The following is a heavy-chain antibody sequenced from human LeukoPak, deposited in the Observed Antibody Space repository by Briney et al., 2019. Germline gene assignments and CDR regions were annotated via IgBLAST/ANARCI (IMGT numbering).Heavy chain of an antibody. V-gene: IGHV1-8*01. CDR1: GYTFTSYD. J-gene: IGHJ3*02. CDR2: MNPNSGNT. D-gene: IGHD2-2*01. Sequence: ASVTVSGKASGYTFTSYDINWVRQATGQGLEWMGWMNPNSGNTGYAQKFQGRVTMTRNTSISTAYMELSSLRSEDTAVYYCAICSSTSCHHRDAFDIWGQGTMVTVSS. CDR3: AICSSTSCHHRDAFDI.